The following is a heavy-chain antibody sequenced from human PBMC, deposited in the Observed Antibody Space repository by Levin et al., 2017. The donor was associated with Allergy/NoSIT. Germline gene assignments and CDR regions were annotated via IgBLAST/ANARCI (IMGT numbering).Heavy chain of an antibody. CDR2: VRRKVNGSTT. J-gene: IGHJ4*02. V-gene: IGHV3-72*01. CDR1: GFTFSDHY. Sequence: GGSLRLSCVASGFTFSDHYMDWVRQAPGKGLEWIGRVRRKVNGSTTEYAASVKGRFTISRDDSTNSPYVQMNSLKTEDSAVYYCTRVRNGHFVLDHWSQGTLVTVSS. CDR3: TRVRNGHFVLDH. D-gene: IGHD3-3*02.